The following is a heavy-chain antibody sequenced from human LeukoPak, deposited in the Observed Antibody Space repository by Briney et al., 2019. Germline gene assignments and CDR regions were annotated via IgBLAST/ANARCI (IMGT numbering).Heavy chain of an antibody. D-gene: IGHD4-23*01. V-gene: IGHV4-39*01. CDR2: IYYSGST. J-gene: IGHJ4*02. Sequence: PSETLSLTCTVSGGSISSSSYYWGWIRQPPGKGLEWIGSIYYSGSTYYNPSLKSRVTISVDTSKNQFSLKLSSVTAADTAVYYCARGMTTVVTAEIDYWGQGTLVTVSS. CDR3: ARGMTTVVTAEIDY. CDR1: GGSISSSSYY.